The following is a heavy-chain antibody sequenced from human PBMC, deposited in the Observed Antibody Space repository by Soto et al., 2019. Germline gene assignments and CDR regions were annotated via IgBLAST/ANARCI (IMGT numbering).Heavy chain of an antibody. CDR1: GYTFTSYY. V-gene: IGHV1-46*01. J-gene: IGHJ1*01. Sequence: QVQLVQSGAEVKKPGASVKVSCKASGYTFTSYYMHWVRQAPGQGLEWMGIINPSGGSTSYAQKFQGIVTMTRDTSTSTVYMELSSLRYEDTAVYYCARYSGSYQPRGYWGRGALVSVCS. CDR3: ARYSGSYQPRGY. D-gene: IGHD1-26*01. CDR2: INPSGGST.